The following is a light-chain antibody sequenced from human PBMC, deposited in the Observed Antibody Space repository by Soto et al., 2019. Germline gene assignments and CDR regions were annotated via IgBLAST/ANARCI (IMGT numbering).Light chain of an antibody. J-gene: IGKJ2*01. Sequence: EIVLPQSPGTLSLSPGERATLSCRASQSVSSSYLAWYQQKPGQAPRLLIYGASSRATGIPDRFSGSGSGTDVTLTISRLEPEDFAVYYCQQYASSPLYTFGQGTKLEIK. CDR2: GAS. V-gene: IGKV3-20*01. CDR3: QQYASSPLYT. CDR1: QSVSSSY.